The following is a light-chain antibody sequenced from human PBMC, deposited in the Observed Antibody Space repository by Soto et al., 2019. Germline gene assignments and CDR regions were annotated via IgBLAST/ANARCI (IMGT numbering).Light chain of an antibody. V-gene: IGLV2-14*01. Sequence: QSVLTQPASVSGSPGQSITISCTGTSSDVGLFTYVSWYQMHPGKGPKLMIHDVSNRPSGVSSRFSGSRSGNTASLNISALQPEDEAHYYCSSYASTSPHVLFGGGTKLTVL. CDR2: DVS. CDR3: SSYASTSPHVL. CDR1: SSDVGLFTY. J-gene: IGLJ2*01.